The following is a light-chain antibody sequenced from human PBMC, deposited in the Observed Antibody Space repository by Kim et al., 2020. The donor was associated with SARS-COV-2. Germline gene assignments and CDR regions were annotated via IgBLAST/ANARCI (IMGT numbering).Light chain of an antibody. Sequence: SYELTQPLSVSVALGQTARITCGGNNIGSKNVHWYQQKPGQAPVLVIYRDTNRPSGIPERFSGSNSGNTATLTISRAQAGDEADSYCQVWDSSTADVVFG. CDR2: RDT. CDR1: NIGSKN. V-gene: IGLV3-9*01. CDR3: QVWDSSTADVV. J-gene: IGLJ3*02.